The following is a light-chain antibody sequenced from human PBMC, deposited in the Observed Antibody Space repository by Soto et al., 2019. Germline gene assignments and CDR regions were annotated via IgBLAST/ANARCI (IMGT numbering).Light chain of an antibody. CDR2: DAS. CDR3: KHYDHLPIT. V-gene: IGKV1-33*01. Sequence: DIQMAQSPSSLAASVGDRVTITCRASQNINNYLNWYQQKPGKCPRLLLYDASSLETGVPSRFSGSGSGTDFNFTISSLQPEDIATYYCKHYDHLPITFGQGTRLEI. J-gene: IGKJ5*01. CDR1: QNINNY.